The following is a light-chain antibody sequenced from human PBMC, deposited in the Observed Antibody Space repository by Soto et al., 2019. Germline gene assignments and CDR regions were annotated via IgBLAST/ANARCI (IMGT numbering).Light chain of an antibody. CDR2: DVS. J-gene: IGLJ1*01. CDR3: SSYTSSSLYV. CDR1: SSDVGGYNY. Sequence: QSALTQPASVSGSPGQSITISCTGTSSDVGGYNYVSWYQHLPGKAPKLMIYDVSDRPSGVSNRFSGSKSGNTASLTISGLQAGDEADYYCSSYTSSSLYVFGTGTKVTV. V-gene: IGLV2-14*01.